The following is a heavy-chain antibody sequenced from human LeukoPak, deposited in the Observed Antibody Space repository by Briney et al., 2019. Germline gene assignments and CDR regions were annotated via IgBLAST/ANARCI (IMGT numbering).Heavy chain of an antibody. J-gene: IGHJ4*02. CDR2: ISSGSTYT. CDR3: ARGDYGGDYFDY. V-gene: IGHV3-11*05. Sequence: PGGSLRLSCEVSGFTFSDHYMSWIRQAPGKRLEWVSYISSGSTYTNYADSVEGRLTISRDNAKNSLYLQMNSLRAEDTAVYYCARGDYGGDYFDYWGRGTLVTVSS. D-gene: IGHD4-23*01. CDR1: GFTFSDHY.